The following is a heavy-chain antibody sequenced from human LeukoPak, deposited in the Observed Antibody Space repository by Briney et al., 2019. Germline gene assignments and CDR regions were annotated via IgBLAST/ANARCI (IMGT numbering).Heavy chain of an antibody. CDR3: ARDREIQRVGAFDI. D-gene: IGHD5-18*01. CDR1: GFTFSNYA. CDR2: ISSSSSYI. V-gene: IGHV3-21*01. J-gene: IGHJ3*02. Sequence: GGSLRLSCAASGFTFSNYAMNWVRQAPGKGLEWVSSISSSSSYIYYADSVKGRFTISRDNAKNSLYLQMNSLRAEDTAVYYCARDREIQRVGAFDIWGQGTMVTVSS.